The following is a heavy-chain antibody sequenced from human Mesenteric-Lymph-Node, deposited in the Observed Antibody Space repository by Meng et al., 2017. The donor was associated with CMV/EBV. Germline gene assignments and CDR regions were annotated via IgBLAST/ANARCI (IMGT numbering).Heavy chain of an antibody. V-gene: IGHV4-39*01. CDR2: VHYTGST. D-gene: IGHD6-19*01. Sequence: QLPLRESGPGQVKPSETLSLTCTVSGDSISSFYYWGWIRQPPGRGLEWIGSVHYTGSTYYSPSLKSRVTVSVDTSKNQFSLRLTSVTAADTAVYYCARPFPSWQSPRLDPFGAWGQGTLVTVSS. CDR1: GDSISSFYY. CDR3: ARPFPSWQSPRLDPFGA. J-gene: IGHJ5*02.